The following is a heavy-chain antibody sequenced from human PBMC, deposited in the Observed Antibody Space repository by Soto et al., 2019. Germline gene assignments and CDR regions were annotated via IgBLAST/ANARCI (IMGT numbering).Heavy chain of an antibody. CDR2: IIPILGIA. D-gene: IGHD5-12*01. CDR1: GGTFSSYT. J-gene: IGHJ3*02. CDR3: ARDGEWLRSPGAFDI. V-gene: IGHV1-69*04. Sequence: SVKVSCKASGGTFSSYTISWVRQAPGQGLEWMGRIIPILGIANYAQKFQGRVTITADKSTSTAYMELSSLRPEDTAVYYCARDGEWLRSPGAFDIWGQGTMVTVSS.